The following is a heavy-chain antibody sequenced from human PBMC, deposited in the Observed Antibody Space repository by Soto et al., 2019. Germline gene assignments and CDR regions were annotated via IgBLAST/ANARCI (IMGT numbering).Heavy chain of an antibody. Sequence: LRLSCAASGFTFSSYEMNWVRQAPGKGLEWVSYISSSGSTIYYADSVKGRFTISRDNAKNSLYLQMNSLRAEDTAVYYCARGHSEGKPFLYYYYYYGMDVWGQGTTVTVSS. D-gene: IGHD3-10*01. CDR3: ARGHSEGKPFLYYYYYYGMDV. CDR1: GFTFSSYE. V-gene: IGHV3-48*03. J-gene: IGHJ6*02. CDR2: ISSSGSTI.